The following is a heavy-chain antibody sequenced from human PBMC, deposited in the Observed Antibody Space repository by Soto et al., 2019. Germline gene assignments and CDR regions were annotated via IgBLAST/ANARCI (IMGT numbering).Heavy chain of an antibody. D-gene: IGHD3-3*01. CDR1: GFTVSSNY. CDR2: IYSGGST. CDR3: AGRSGLYYFDY. J-gene: IGHJ4*02. Sequence: EVQVVESGGGLVQPGGSQRLSCAASGFTVSSNYMSWVRQAPGKGLEWVSVIYSGGSTYYADSVKGRFTISRDNSKNTLYLQMNSLRAEDTAVYYCAGRSGLYYFDYWGQGTLVTVSS. V-gene: IGHV3-66*01.